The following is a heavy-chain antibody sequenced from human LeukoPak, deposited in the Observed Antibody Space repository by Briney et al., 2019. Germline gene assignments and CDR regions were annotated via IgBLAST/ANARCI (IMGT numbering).Heavy chain of an antibody. V-gene: IGHV3-20*04. J-gene: IGHJ5*02. D-gene: IGHD5-18*01. Sequence: PGGSLRLSCAASGFTFDDYGMSWVSQAPGKGLEWVSGINWNGGSKGYADSLKGQFTISRDNAKNSLYLQMNSLRAEDTAVYYCASAIGYSYDNWFDPWGQGTLVTVSS. CDR1: GFTFDDYG. CDR2: INWNGGSK. CDR3: ASAIGYSYDNWFDP.